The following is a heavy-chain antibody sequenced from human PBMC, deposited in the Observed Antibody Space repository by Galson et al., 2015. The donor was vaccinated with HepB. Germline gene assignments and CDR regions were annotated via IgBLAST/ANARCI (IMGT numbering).Heavy chain of an antibody. V-gene: IGHV1-8*01. CDR3: ARIPPDYYGSGSYAQFDY. CDR2: MNPNTGNT. D-gene: IGHD3-10*01. J-gene: IGHJ4*02. CDR1: GYSFTNYH. Sequence: SVKVSCKASGYSFTNYHINWVRQATGQGLEWMGWMNPNTGNTGYAQKFQGRVSMTRDTSISTAYMDLSNLKSEDTAVYYCARIPPDYYGSGSYAQFDYWGQGALVTVSS.